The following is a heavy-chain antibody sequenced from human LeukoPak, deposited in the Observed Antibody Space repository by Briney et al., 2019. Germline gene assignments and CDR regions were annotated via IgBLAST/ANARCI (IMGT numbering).Heavy chain of an antibody. CDR2: ISSDSSTI. Sequence: GGSLRLSCAASGFTFSDYYMSWLRQAPGKGLEWISYISSDSSTIYYADSVKGRFTISRDNAKNSLYLQMNSLRVEDTAVYYCARGGAAAARKRGIDYWGQGTLVTVSS. J-gene: IGHJ4*02. CDR3: ARGGAAAARKRGIDY. CDR1: GFTFSDYY. D-gene: IGHD6-13*01. V-gene: IGHV3-11*04.